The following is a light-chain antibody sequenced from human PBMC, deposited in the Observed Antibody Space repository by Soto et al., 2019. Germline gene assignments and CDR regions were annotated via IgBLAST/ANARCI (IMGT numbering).Light chain of an antibody. CDR1: QDIRNN. CDR3: QQFDELPRT. J-gene: IGKJ2*01. V-gene: IGKV1-33*01. CDR2: DAS. Sequence: DIQMTQSPSSLSTSVGDSVAITCQASQDIRNNLNWYQQKQGKAPKPLIYDASNLGTGVPSRFSGSGSGTDFTLTISSLQPEDVATYYCQQFDELPRTFGQGTKLEIK.